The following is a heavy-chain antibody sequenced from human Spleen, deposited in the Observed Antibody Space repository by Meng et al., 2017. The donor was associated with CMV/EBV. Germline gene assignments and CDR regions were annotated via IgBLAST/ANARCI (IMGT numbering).Heavy chain of an antibody. Sequence: GESLKISCAASGFTFSSYSMNWFRQAPGKGLEWVSSITIGSHYIYYADSVKGRFTISRDNAENSLYLQMNSLRAEDTAVYYCARDWLNKAMDVWGQGTTVTVSS. CDR3: ARDWLNKAMDV. V-gene: IGHV3-21*04. J-gene: IGHJ6*02. D-gene: IGHD1/OR15-1a*01. CDR2: ITIGSHYI. CDR1: GFTFSSYS.